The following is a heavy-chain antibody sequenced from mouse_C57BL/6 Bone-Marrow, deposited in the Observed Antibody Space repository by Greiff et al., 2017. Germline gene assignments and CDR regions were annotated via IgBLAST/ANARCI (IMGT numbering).Heavy chain of an antibody. CDR3: ERHYSNYVRCAY. D-gene: IGHD2-5*01. CDR2: ISSGGSYT. J-gene: IGHJ3*01. Sequence: EVQGVESGGDLVKPGGSLKLSCAASGFTFSSYGMSWVRQTPDKRLEWVATISSGGSYTYYPDSVKGRFTISRDNAKNTLYLQMSSLKSEDTAMYYYERHYSNYVRCAYWGQGTLVTVSA. V-gene: IGHV5-6*01. CDR1: GFTFSSYG.